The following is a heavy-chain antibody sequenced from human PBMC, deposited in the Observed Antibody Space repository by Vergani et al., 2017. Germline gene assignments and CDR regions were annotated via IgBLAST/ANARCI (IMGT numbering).Heavy chain of an antibody. V-gene: IGHV3-30-3*01. D-gene: IGHD3-22*01. CDR3: ARLSYDTTPYLQGGYDC. J-gene: IGHJ4*02. CDR2: ISFDGTNE. CDR1: VFALNRHA. Sequence: QVQLVESGGGVVQPGTSLRLSCVVSVFALNRHAMYWVRQAPGKGLEWVVGISFDGTNEYYPDLVKGRFTISRDNSKIMLYLKMNSLRAEDTAVYYCARLSYDTTPYLQGGYDCWGQGTLVSVSS.